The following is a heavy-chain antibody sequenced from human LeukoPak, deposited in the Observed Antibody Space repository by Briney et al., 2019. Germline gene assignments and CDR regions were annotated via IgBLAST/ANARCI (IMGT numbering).Heavy chain of an antibody. CDR2: IYYRGST. Sequence: SETLSLTCTVSGGSISSSTDYWGWIRQSPGKRLEWIASIYYRGSTYYNPSLKSRVTIFVDTSQHQFSLKLSSVTAADTAVYYCATGRNRYYYYGMDVWGQGTTVTVSS. D-gene: IGHD1-14*01. J-gene: IGHJ6*02. V-gene: IGHV4-39*01. CDR1: GGSISSSTDY. CDR3: ATGRNRYYYYGMDV.